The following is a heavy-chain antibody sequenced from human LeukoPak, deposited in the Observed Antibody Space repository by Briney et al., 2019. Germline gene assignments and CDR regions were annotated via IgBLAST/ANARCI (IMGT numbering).Heavy chain of an antibody. J-gene: IGHJ4*02. CDR3: ATPSGSYRHVDY. D-gene: IGHD1-26*01. CDR1: GFTFSSYI. Sequence: GGSLRLSCAASGFTFSSYIMHWVRQAPGKGLEWVAVILNDGSNKYYADSVKGRFTISRDNSKNTLYLQMNSLRAEDTAVYYCATPSGSYRHVDYWGQGTLVTVSS. CDR2: ILNDGSNK. V-gene: IGHV3-30-3*01.